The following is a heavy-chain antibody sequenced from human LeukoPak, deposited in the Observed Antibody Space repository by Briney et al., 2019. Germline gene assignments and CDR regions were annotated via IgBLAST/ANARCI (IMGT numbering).Heavy chain of an antibody. CDR1: GGSFSGYY. V-gene: IGHV4-34*01. Sequence: SETLSLTCAVYGGSFSGYYWSWIRQPPGKGLEWIGEINHSGSTNYDPSLKSRVTISVDTSKNQFSLKLSSVTAADTAVYYCARGRKSLHIVVVTAIPGPPNFDYWGQGTLVTVSS. D-gene: IGHD2-21*02. CDR3: ARGRKSLHIVVVTAIPGPPNFDY. CDR2: INHSGST. J-gene: IGHJ4*02.